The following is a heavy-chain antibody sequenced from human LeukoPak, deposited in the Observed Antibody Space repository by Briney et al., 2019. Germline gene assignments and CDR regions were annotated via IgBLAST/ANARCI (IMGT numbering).Heavy chain of an antibody. CDR1: GGSISSYY. CDR2: IYYSGST. J-gene: IGHJ4*02. CDR3: ARGPLRHFDY. V-gene: IGHV4-59*01. Sequence: SETLSLTCTVSGGSISSYYWSWIRQPPGKGLEWIGYIYYSGSTNYNPSLKSRVTISVDTSKNQFSLELSSVTAADTAVYYCARGPLRHFDYWGQGTLVTVSS. D-gene: IGHD4-17*01.